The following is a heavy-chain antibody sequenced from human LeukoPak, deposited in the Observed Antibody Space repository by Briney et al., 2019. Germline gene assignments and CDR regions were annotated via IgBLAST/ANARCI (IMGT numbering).Heavy chain of an antibody. CDR1: GGTFSSYA. CDR2: IIPIFGTA. D-gene: IGHD6-13*01. V-gene: IGHV1-69*06. CDR3: ARIAAAGAYYYYYYMDV. Sequence: GASVKVSCKASGGTFSSYAISLVRQAPGQGLEGMGGIIPIFGTANYAQKFQGRVTITADTSTSTAYMGLRSLRSDDTAVYYCARIAAAGAYYYYYYMDVWGKGTTVTISS. J-gene: IGHJ6*03.